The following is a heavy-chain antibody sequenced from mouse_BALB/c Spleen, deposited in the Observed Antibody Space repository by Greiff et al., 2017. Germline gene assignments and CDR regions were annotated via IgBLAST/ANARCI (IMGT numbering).Heavy chain of an antibody. V-gene: IGHV1-4*02. CDR2: INPSSGYT. CDR3: ARTYGSRAWFAY. D-gene: IGHD1-1*01. CDR1: GYTFTSYT. Sequence: VQLQQSAAELARPGASVKMSCKASGYTFTSYTMHWVKQRPGQGLEWIGYINPSSGYTEYNQKFKDKTTLTADKSSSTAYMQLSSLTSEDSAVYYCARTYGSRAWFAYWGQGTLVTVSA. J-gene: IGHJ3*01.